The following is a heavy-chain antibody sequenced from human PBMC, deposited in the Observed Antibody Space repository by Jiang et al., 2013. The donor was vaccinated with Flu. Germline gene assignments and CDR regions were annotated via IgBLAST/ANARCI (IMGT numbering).Heavy chain of an antibody. Sequence: INHSGSTNYNPSLKSRVTISVDTSKNQFSLKLSSVTAADTAVYYCARSPYYYYGMDVWGKGTTVTVSS. J-gene: IGHJ6*04. V-gene: IGHV4-34*01. CDR2: INHSGST. CDR3: ARSPYYYYGMDV.